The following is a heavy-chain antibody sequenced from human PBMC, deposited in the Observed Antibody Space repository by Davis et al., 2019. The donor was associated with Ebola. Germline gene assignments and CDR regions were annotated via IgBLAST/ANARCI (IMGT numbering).Heavy chain of an antibody. V-gene: IGHV3-33*01. CDR2: ISADERSK. Sequence: PGGSLRLSFAPSGFSVRNYGMHCVCPAPAKGLEWVALISADERSKDYVDSVKGRFTISKDTSKNTLYLQMNNLRVEDTAVYYCARDADTSASYWYYDLWGRGILVTVSS. CDR3: ARDADTSASYWYYDL. J-gene: IGHJ2*01. D-gene: IGHD3-16*01. CDR1: GFSVRNYG.